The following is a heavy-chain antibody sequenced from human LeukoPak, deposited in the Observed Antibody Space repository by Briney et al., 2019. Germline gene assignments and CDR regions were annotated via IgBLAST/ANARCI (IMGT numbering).Heavy chain of an antibody. V-gene: IGHV4-59*01. Sequence: SEALSLTCTVSGGSISSYYWSWIRQPPGRGLEWIGYIYYSGSTNYNPSLKSRVTISLDTPKNQFSLKLSSVTAADTALYYCAKDLLGDYYDSGGYSKADYWGQGTLVTVSS. CDR3: AKDLLGDYYDSGGYSKADY. D-gene: IGHD3-22*01. CDR2: IYYSGST. CDR1: GGSISSYY. J-gene: IGHJ4*02.